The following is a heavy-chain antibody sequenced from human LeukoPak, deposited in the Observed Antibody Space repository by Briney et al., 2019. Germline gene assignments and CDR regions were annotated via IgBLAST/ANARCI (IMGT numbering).Heavy chain of an antibody. V-gene: IGHV3-13*01. D-gene: IGHD3-22*01. CDR1: GFTFSSYD. CDR2: IGTAGDT. J-gene: IGHJ4*02. Sequence: PGGSLRLSCAASGFTFSSYDMHWVRQATGKGLEWVSAIGTAGDTYYPGSVKGRFTISRENAKNSLYLQMNSLRAGDTAVYYCAKASGGSRTCYYDSSGYIDCWGQGTLVTVSS. CDR3: AKASGGSRTCYYDSSGYIDC.